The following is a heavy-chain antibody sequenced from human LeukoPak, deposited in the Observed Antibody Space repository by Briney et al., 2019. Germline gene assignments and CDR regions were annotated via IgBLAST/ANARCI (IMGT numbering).Heavy chain of an antibody. J-gene: IGHJ4*02. Sequence: SETLSLTCTVSGGAITSGGYSWNWIRQPPGKGLEWIGCIYDRGPTYYNPSLKSRITISVDRPKNQFFLNVTSVTAADTAVYYCSSGWAKYYFDYWGQGTPVTVSS. D-gene: IGHD6-19*01. CDR3: SSGWAKYYFDY. V-gene: IGHV4-30-2*01. CDR1: GGAITSGGYS. CDR2: IYDRGPT.